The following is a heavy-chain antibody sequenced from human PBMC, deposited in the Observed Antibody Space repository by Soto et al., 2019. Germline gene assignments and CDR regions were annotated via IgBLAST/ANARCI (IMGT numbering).Heavy chain of an antibody. J-gene: IGHJ3*02. D-gene: IGHD3-10*01. V-gene: IGHV1-24*01. CDR1: GYTLTELS. CDR2: FDPEDGET. Sequence: ASVKVSCKVSGYTLTELSMHWGRQAPGKGLEWMGDFDPEDGETIYAQKFQGRVTMTEDTSTDTAYMELSSLRSEDTAVYYCATGRIPMIRGGLIAFDIWGQGTMVTVSS. CDR3: ATGRIPMIRGGLIAFDI.